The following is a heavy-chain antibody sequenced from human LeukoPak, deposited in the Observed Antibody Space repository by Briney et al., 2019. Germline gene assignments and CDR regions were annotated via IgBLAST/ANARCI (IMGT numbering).Heavy chain of an antibody. Sequence: GVSVKVSCKASGYTFTGYYMHWVRQAPGQGLEWMGWINPNSGGTNYAQKFQDRVTMNRDTSITTAYVELSRLTSDDTAIYYCARIMEYYDFTPRGFDIWGQGTMVAVSS. J-gene: IGHJ3*02. CDR2: INPNSGGT. CDR1: GYTFTGYY. D-gene: IGHD3/OR15-3a*01. V-gene: IGHV1-2*02. CDR3: ARIMEYYDFTPRGFDI.